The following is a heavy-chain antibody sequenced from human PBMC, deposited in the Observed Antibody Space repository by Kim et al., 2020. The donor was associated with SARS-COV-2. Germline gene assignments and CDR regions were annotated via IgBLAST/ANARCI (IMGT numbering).Heavy chain of an antibody. CDR2: IKQDGSEK. D-gene: IGHD5-12*01. V-gene: IGHV3-7*03. CDR3: ARDHPYSGYDPWDYYGMDV. CDR1: GFTFSSYW. J-gene: IGHJ6*02. Sequence: GGSLRLSCAASGFTFSSYWMSWVRQAPGKGLEWVANIKQDGSEKYYVDSVKGRFTISRDNAKNSLYLQMNSLRAEDTAVYYCARDHPYSGYDPWDYYGMDVWGQGTTVTVSS.